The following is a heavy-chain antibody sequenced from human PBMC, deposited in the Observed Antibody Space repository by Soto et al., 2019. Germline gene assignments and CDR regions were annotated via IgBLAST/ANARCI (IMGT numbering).Heavy chain of an antibody. CDR2: IRGSGEST. V-gene: IGHV3-23*01. J-gene: IGHJ4*02. CDR3: AKDLYSSGWYYFDY. D-gene: IGHD6-19*01. Sequence: GGSLRLSCVASGFTFSSYDMSWVRQAPGKGLEWVSTIRGSGESTYYADSVKGRFTISRDNSKNTLYLQMNSLRAEDTAVYYCAKDLYSSGWYYFDYWGQGTLVTVSS. CDR1: GFTFSSYD.